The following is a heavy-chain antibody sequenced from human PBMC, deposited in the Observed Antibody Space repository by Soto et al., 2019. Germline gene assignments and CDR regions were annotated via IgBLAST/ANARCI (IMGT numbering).Heavy chain of an antibody. CDR2: IYYSGST. V-gene: IGHV4-39*01. J-gene: IGHJ6*02. CDR1: GGSISSSSYY. D-gene: IGHD4-4*01. Sequence: PSEILSLTCTVSGGSISSSSYYWGWIRQPPGKGLEWIGSIYYSGSTYYNPSLKSRVTISVDTSKNQFSLKLSSVTAADTAVYYCASRAVTTSFEYYYYGMDVWGQGTTVTVSS. CDR3: ASRAVTTSFEYYYYGMDV.